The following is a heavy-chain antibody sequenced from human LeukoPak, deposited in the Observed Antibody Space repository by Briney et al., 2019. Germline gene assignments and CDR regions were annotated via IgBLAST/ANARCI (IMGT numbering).Heavy chain of an antibody. V-gene: IGHV1-69*13. J-gene: IGHJ4*02. CDR2: ISPLLGAS. CDR1: GGTCSDYV. Sequence: ASVKVSCKASGGTCSDYVISWVRQAPGQGLNWMGGISPLLGASKHTQNFHDRVTINADESTTTAYMELSDLRSADTAVYYCATYDVLTGFEYWGQGTLVTVSS. D-gene: IGHD3-9*01. CDR3: ATYDVLTGFEY.